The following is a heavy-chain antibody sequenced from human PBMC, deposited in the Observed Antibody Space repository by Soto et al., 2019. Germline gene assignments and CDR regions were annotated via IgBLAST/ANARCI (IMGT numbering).Heavy chain of an antibody. Sequence: QITLKESGPTLVKLTQTLTLTCTFSGFSLSTSGVGVGWIRQPPGKALEWLALIYWDDDKPYSPSLKSRLTITNDTSKNPVVFTRTNMDPVDTATYYCAHRQLDYSSGWDYYYCAMDVWGQGTTVTVSS. V-gene: IGHV2-5*02. CDR1: GFSLSTSGVG. D-gene: IGHD6-25*01. CDR3: AHRQLDYSSGWDYYYCAMDV. J-gene: IGHJ6*02. CDR2: IYWDDDK.